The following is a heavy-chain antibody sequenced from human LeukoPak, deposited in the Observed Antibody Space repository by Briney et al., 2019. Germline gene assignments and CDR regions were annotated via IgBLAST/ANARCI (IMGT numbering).Heavy chain of an antibody. CDR2: ISSNGGST. D-gene: IGHD3-10*01. CDR1: GFIFSSYA. V-gene: IGHV3-64D*06. J-gene: IGHJ4*02. CDR3: VKTVYGTMVRGVITSPLDY. Sequence: PGGSLRLSCSASGFIFSSYAMHWVRQAPGKGLEYVSAISSNGGSTYYADSVKGRFTISRDNSKNTLYLQMSSLRAEDTAVYYCVKTVYGTMVRGVITSPLDYWGQGTLVTVSS.